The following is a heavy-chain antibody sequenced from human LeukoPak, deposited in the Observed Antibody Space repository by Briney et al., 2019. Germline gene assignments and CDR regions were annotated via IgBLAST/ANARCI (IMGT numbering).Heavy chain of an antibody. D-gene: IGHD1-1*01. CDR3: AGTTPTTWSSDY. CDR1: GGSISSGGYY. Sequence: SQTLSLTCTVSGGSISSGGYYWSWIRQPPGKGLEWIGYIYYSGSTNYNPSLKSRVAISVDTSKNQFSLKLSSVTAADTAVYYCAGTTPTTWSSDYWGQGTLVTVSS. V-gene: IGHV4-61*08. CDR2: IYYSGST. J-gene: IGHJ4*02.